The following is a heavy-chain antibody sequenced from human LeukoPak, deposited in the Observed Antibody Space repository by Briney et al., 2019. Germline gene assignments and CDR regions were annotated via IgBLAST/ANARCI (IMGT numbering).Heavy chain of an antibody. CDR2: IYSGGST. CDR1: GFTVSSNY. J-gene: IGHJ4*02. V-gene: IGHV3-53*01. CDR3: ARDGAMVRGIIMTD. Sequence: PGGSLRVSCAASGFTVSSNYMSWVRQAPGKGLEWVSVIYSGGSTYYADSVKGRFTISRDNSKNTLYLQMNSLRAEDTAVYYCARDGAMVRGIIMTDWGQGTLVTVSS. D-gene: IGHD3-10*01.